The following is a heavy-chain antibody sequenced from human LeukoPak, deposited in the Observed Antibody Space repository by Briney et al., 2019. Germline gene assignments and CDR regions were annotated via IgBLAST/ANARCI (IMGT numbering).Heavy chain of an antibody. V-gene: IGHV3-23*01. J-gene: IGHJ5*01. D-gene: IGHD2-21*01. CDR2: ISGTGGAT. CDR3: VKDPRDTYGTNWFVS. Sequence: GGSLRLSCVASGFSFGNYAMSWVRQAPGKGLQWVSQISGTGGATWYAGFARDRFTISRDNSKKTLYLQMSGLRVEDTAMYYGVKDPRDTYGTNWFVSWGQGTLLIVSS. CDR1: GFSFGNYA.